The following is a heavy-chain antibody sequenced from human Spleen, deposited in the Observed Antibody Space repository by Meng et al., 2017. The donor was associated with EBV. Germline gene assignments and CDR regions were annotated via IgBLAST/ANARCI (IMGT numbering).Heavy chain of an antibody. V-gene: IGHV7-4-1*02. J-gene: IGHJ2*01. CDR1: GYSFSKYT. D-gene: IGHD4-23*01. CDR3: VRENDYGGNFWYFDL. CDR2: LNTNTGNP. Sequence: QGQLLQSGSEFKKPGASVKVSCKTSGYSFSKYTLNWVRQSPGQGLEWLGRLNTNTGNPTYAQAFTGRFVLSLDTSVNTAYLEISSLEAEDTAVYYCVRENDYGGNFWYFDLWGRGTLVTASS.